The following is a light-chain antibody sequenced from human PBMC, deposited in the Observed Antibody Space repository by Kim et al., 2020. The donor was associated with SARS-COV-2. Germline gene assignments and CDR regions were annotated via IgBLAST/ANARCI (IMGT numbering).Light chain of an antibody. CDR1: QSISNH. CDR2: AVS. V-gene: IGKV1-39*01. J-gene: IGKJ1*01. CDR3: QQSDSIPRT. Sequence: ASLGDRVTITCRASQSISNHLNWYQQKPGKAPKFLIYAVSSLQSGVPSRFSGSGSGTDFTLTISSLQPEDFATYYCQQSDSIPRTFGQGTKVDIK.